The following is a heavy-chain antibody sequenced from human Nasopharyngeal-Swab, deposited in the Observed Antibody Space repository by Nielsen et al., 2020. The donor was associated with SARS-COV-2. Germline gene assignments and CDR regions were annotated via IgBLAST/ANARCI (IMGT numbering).Heavy chain of an antibody. CDR1: GFTFSSYW. V-gene: IGHV3-7*01. Sequence: GGSLRLSCAASGFTFSSYWMSWVRQAPGEGLEGVANIKQDGSEKYYVDSVKGRFTISRDNAKNSLYLQMNSLRAEDTAVYYCARDQYYDSSGYYYYGMDVWGQGTTVTVSS. CDR3: ARDQYYDSSGYYYYGMDV. D-gene: IGHD3-22*01. J-gene: IGHJ6*02. CDR2: IKQDGSEK.